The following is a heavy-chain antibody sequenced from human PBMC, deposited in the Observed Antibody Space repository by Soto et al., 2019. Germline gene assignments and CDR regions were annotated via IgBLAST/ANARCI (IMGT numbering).Heavy chain of an antibody. Sequence: EVQLVESGGGLVQPGGSLRVSCAASGFTFSSYWMHWVRQAPGKGLVWVSRINSDGSSTSYADSVKGRFTISRDNAKNTLYLQMNSRRAEDTAIYYCARRGAVAGLHYGGQGTLVTVSS. J-gene: IGHJ4*02. CDR2: INSDGSST. CDR1: GFTFSSYW. D-gene: IGHD6-19*01. CDR3: ARRGAVAGLHY. V-gene: IGHV3-74*01.